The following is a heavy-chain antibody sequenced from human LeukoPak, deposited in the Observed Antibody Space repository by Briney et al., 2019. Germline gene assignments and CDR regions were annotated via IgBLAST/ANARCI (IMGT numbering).Heavy chain of an antibody. CDR2: INPNGGGT. Sequence: ASVKVSCKAFGYTFTGYYMHWVRQAPGQGLEWMGWINPNGGGTNYAQKFQGRVTMTRDTSISTAYMELSRLRSDDTAVYYCASLYYYDSSGYLHDAFDIWGQGTMVTVSS. CDR3: ASLYYYDSSGYLHDAFDI. J-gene: IGHJ3*02. CDR1: GYTFTGYY. D-gene: IGHD3-22*01. V-gene: IGHV1-2*02.